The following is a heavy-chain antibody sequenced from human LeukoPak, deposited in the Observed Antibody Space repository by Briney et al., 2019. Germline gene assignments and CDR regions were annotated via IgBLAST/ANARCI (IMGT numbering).Heavy chain of an antibody. CDR2: INHSGST. Sequence: PSETLSLTCAVYGGSFSGYYWSWIRQPPGKGLEWIGEINHSGSTNYNPSLKSRVTISVDTSKNQFSLKLSSVTAADTAVYYCARDTYGSGRLDAFDIWGQGTMVTVSS. J-gene: IGHJ3*02. CDR3: ARDTYGSGRLDAFDI. V-gene: IGHV4-34*01. D-gene: IGHD3-10*01. CDR1: GGSFSGYY.